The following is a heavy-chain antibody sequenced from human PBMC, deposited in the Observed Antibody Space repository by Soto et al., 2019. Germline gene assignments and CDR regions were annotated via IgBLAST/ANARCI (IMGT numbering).Heavy chain of an antibody. Sequence: QAQLVQSGPEVKKPGSSVKVSCKASGGSFRTFVVDWVRQAPGQGPEWKGGIIPFFGTTNYAQKFQGRVTITADESTSTPFMDLRSLTAEDTAVYYCAIPRGDYGQNNYFDPWGQGTLVTVSS. CDR3: AIPRGDYGQNNYFDP. J-gene: IGHJ5*02. CDR1: GGSFRTFV. V-gene: IGHV1-69*01. CDR2: IIPFFGTT. D-gene: IGHD4-17*01.